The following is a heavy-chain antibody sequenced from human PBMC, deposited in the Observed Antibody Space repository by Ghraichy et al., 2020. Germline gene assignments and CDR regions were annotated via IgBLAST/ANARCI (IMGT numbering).Heavy chain of an antibody. D-gene: IGHD3-3*01. CDR3: AREAPYYDFWSGYYSYYFDY. Sequence: GGSLRLSCAASGFTFSSYAMHWVRQAPGKGLEYVSAISSNGGSTYYANSVKGRFTISRDNSKNTLYLQMGSLRAEDMAVYYCAREAPYYDFWSGYYSYYFDYWGQGTLVTVSS. CDR1: GFTFSSYA. V-gene: IGHV3-64*01. CDR2: ISSNGGST. J-gene: IGHJ4*02.